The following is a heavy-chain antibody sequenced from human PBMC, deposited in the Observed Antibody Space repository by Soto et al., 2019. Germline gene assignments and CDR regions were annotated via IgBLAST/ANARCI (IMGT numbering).Heavy chain of an antibody. CDR3: ARGLVAVAGLYYYYYYGMDV. D-gene: IGHD6-19*01. J-gene: IGHJ6*02. V-gene: IGHV4-34*01. CDR2: INHSGST. CDR1: GGSSSGYY. Sequence: SETLSLTCAVYGGSSSGYYWSWIRQPPGKGLEWIGEINHSGSTNYNPSLKSRVTISVDTSKNQSSLKLSSVTAADTAVYYCARGLVAVAGLYYYYYYGMDVWGQGTTVTVSS.